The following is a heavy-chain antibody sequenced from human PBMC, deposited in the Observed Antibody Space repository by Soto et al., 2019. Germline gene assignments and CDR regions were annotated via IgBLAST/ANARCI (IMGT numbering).Heavy chain of an antibody. Sequence: RIRQPPGKGLEWIGLTSYSGNTVYNPSLKSRVAFSVDTSKNHFSLTLTSVTAADTAVYYCARDGVGPFDYWGQGTLVTVSS. CDR2: TSYSGNT. D-gene: IGHD1-26*01. V-gene: IGHV4-61*03. CDR3: ARDGVGPFDY. J-gene: IGHJ4*02.